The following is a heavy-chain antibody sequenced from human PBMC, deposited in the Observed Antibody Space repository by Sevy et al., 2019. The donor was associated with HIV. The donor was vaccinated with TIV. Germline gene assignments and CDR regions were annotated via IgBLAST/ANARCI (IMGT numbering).Heavy chain of an antibody. J-gene: IGHJ2*01. Sequence: GGSLRLSCAVSGITVSSNYMGWVRQAPGKGLQWVSGIFASSNTHFADSVKGRFSISRDNSKNTLSLQMNSLSAEDTAEYYCARAVEDYSDSSGWAWYFDLWGRGTLVTVSS. V-gene: IGHV3-66*01. D-gene: IGHD3-22*01. CDR2: IFASSNT. CDR3: ARAVEDYSDSSGWAWYFDL. CDR1: GITVSSNY.